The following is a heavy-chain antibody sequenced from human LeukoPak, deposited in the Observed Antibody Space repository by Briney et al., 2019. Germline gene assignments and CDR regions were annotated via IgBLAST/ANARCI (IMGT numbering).Heavy chain of an antibody. Sequence: GESLKISCKGSGYSFTSYWIGWVRQMPGKGLEWMGIIYPGDSDTRYSPSFQGQVTISADKSISTAYLQWSSLKASDTAMYYCARHPSTYYDSSGYSVPFDYWGQGTLVTVSS. CDR1: GYSFTSYW. CDR3: ARHPSTYYDSSGYSVPFDY. CDR2: IYPGDSDT. V-gene: IGHV5-51*01. J-gene: IGHJ4*02. D-gene: IGHD3-22*01.